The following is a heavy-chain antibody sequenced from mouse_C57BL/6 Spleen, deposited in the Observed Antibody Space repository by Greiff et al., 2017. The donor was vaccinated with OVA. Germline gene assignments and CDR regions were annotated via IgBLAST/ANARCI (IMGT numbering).Heavy chain of an antibody. J-gene: IGHJ4*01. D-gene: IGHD2-1*01. CDR1: GFTFSDYG. CDR2: ISSGSSTI. V-gene: IGHV5-17*01. CDR3: ARPDLLYAMGY. Sequence: EVQVVESGGGLVKPGGSLKLSCAASGFTFSDYGMHWVRQAPEKGLEWVAYISSGSSTIYYADTVKGRFTISRDNAKNTLFLQMTSLRSEDTAMYYCARPDLLYAMGYWGQGTSVTVSS.